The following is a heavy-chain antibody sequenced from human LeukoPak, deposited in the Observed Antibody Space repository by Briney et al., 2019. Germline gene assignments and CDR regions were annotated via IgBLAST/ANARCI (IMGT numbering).Heavy chain of an antibody. CDR2: ISYDGSNK. D-gene: IGHD2-2*01. CDR1: GFTFSSYA. Sequence: GGSLRLSCAASGFTFSSYAMHWVRQAPGKGLEWVAVISYDGSNKYYADSVKGRFTISIDNSKNTLYLQMNSLRAEDTAVYYCVSRYQLLWGQGTLVTVSS. CDR3: VSRYQLL. V-gene: IGHV3-30-3*01. J-gene: IGHJ4*02.